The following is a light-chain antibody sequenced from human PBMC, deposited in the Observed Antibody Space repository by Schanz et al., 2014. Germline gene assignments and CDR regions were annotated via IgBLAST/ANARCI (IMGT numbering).Light chain of an antibody. J-gene: IGKJ4*01. Sequence: EIVLTQSPGALSLSPGDRATLSCRASQSVSSSNLAWYQQKPGQAPRLLIYDASNRATGIPARFSGSGSGTDFTLTISRLAPEDFAVYYCQQRSNWPPLTFGGGTKVE. CDR2: DAS. CDR3: QQRSNWPPLT. CDR1: QSVSSSN. V-gene: IGKV3D-20*02.